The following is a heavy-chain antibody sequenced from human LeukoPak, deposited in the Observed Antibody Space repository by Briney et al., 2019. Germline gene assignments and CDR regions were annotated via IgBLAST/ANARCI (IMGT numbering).Heavy chain of an antibody. CDR3: ARAVGGYVVVPAASGYYFDY. J-gene: IGHJ4*02. Sequence: SETLSLTCTVSGGSISSGSYYWSWIRQPAGKGLECIGRIYTSGSTNYNPSLKSRVTISVDTSKNQFSLKLSSVTAADTAVYYCARAVGGYVVVPAASGYYFDYWGQGTLVTVSS. CDR2: IYTSGST. CDR1: GGSISSGSYY. V-gene: IGHV4-61*02. D-gene: IGHD2-2*01.